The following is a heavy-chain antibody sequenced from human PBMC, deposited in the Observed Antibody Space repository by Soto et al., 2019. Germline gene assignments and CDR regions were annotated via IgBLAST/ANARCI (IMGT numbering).Heavy chain of an antibody. Sequence: QVQLVQSGAEVKKPGSSVKVSCKASGSTFSSYAISWVRQAPGQGLEWMGGIIPIFGTANYAQKFQGRVTITADKSTSTAYMELSSLRSEDTAVYYCAREPSGSGTAMVTFHYYGMDVWGQGTTVTVSS. CDR3: AREPSGSGTAMVTFHYYGMDV. V-gene: IGHV1-69*06. CDR1: GSTFSSYA. D-gene: IGHD5-18*01. J-gene: IGHJ6*02. CDR2: IIPIFGTA.